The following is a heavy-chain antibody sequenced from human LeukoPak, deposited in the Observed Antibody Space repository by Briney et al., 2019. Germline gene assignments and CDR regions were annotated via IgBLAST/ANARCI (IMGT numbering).Heavy chain of an antibody. Sequence: SETLSLTCAVYGGSFSDNYWSWIRQPPGKGLEWLGDIHHSGSTNYNPSLKSRVTISVDTSKNQFSLKLSSVTAADTAVYYCAREVHDYVWGSQHDALDIWGQGTMVTVSS. V-gene: IGHV4-34*01. CDR1: GGSFSDNY. J-gene: IGHJ3*02. CDR3: AREVHDYVWGSQHDALDI. D-gene: IGHD3-16*01. CDR2: IHHSGST.